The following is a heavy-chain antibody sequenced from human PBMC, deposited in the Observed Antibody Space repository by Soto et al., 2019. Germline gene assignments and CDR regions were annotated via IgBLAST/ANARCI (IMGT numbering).Heavy chain of an antibody. CDR1: GGSISSYY. D-gene: IGHD4-17*01. CDR2: IYYSGRT. J-gene: IGHJ4*02. CDR3: ARHPTVTEYYFDY. V-gene: IGHV4-59*08. Sequence: QVHLQESGPGLVKPSETLSLTCTVSGGSISSYYWSWIRQPPGKGLEWTGYIYYSGRTNYNPSLKSRVTISVDTSKNQFSLKLTSVTAADTAVYYCARHPTVTEYYFDYWGQGTLVTVSS.